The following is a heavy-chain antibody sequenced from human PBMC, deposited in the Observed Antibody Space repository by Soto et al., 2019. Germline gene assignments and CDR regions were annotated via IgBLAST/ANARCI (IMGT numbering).Heavy chain of an antibody. Sequence: PSETLSLTCTVSGGSVSSGSYYWSWIRQPPGKGLEWIGYIYDSGSTDYNPSLKSRVTISVGTSKNRFSVKVYSVTAADTAVYYCARSHSGYDPLGMDVWGQGTTVTSP. CDR2: IYDSGST. CDR3: ARSHSGYDPLGMDV. CDR1: GGSVSSGSYY. V-gene: IGHV4-61*01. D-gene: IGHD5-12*01. J-gene: IGHJ6*02.